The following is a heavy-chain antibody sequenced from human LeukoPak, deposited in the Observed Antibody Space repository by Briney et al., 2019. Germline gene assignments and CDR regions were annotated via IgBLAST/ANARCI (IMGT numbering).Heavy chain of an antibody. V-gene: IGHV4-34*01. CDR2: INHSGST. D-gene: IGHD2-2*03. CDR3: ARAPASSGYNWFDP. CDR1: GGSFSGYY. Sequence: SETLSLTCAVYGGSFSGYYWSWIRQPPGKGLEWIGEINHSGSTNYNPSLKSRVTISVDTSKNQFSLKLSSVTAADTAVYYCARAPASSGYNWFDPWGQGTLVTVSS. J-gene: IGHJ5*02.